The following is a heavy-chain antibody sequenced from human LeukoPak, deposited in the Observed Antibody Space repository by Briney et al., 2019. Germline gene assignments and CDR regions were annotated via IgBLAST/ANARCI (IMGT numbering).Heavy chain of an antibody. CDR1: TFNLGLDV. Sequence: GGSLRLSCEASTFNLGLDVMSWARHAPSKGLEWVSGISGGGHSTYYTDSVKGRFTIPRENPKNTLYLEMTRLRTEDTAVYFCGRGGSTRAQAFDVWGQGTMVTVSS. CDR2: ISGGGHST. CDR3: GRGGSTRAQAFDV. J-gene: IGHJ3*01. D-gene: IGHD2-15*01. V-gene: IGHV3-23*01.